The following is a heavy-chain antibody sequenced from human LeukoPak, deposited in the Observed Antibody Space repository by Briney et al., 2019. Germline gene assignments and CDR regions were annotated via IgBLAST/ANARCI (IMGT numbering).Heavy chain of an antibody. CDR2: ISYDGSNK. CDR1: GSTFSSYA. CDR3: ARDSNEVVVVAATTYYYYGMDV. D-gene: IGHD2-15*01. Sequence: GRSLRLSCAASGSTFSSYAMHWVRQAPGKGLEWVAVISYDGSNKYYADSVKGRFTISRDNSKTTLYLQMNSLRAEDTAVYYCARDSNEVVVVAATTYYYYGMDVWGQGTTVTVSS. J-gene: IGHJ6*02. V-gene: IGHV3-30-3*01.